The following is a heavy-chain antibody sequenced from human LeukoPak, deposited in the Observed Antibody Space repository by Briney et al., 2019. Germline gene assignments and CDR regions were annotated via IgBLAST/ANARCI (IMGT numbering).Heavy chain of an antibody. CDR3: ARDMVGGAFDI. D-gene: IGHD2-15*01. CDR1: GFTFSSYS. CDR2: ISSSSSYI. Sequence: GGSLRLSCAASGFTFSSYSTNWVRQAPGKGLEWVSSISSSSSYIYYADSLKGRFTISRDNAKNSLYLQMNSLRAEDTAVYYCARDMVGGAFDIWGQGTMVTVSS. V-gene: IGHV3-21*01. J-gene: IGHJ3*02.